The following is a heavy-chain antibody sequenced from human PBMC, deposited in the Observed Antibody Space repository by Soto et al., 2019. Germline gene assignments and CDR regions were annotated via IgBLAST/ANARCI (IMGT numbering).Heavy chain of an antibody. CDR2: ISGSGGST. J-gene: IGHJ4*01. Sequence: EVQLLESGGGLVQPGGSLRLSCAASGFTFSSYAMSWVRQAPGKGLEWVSAISGSGGSTYYADSVKGRFTISSDNSKNTLYLQTNSLRAQDTGGYYGAIVPSIVGATHLDYWGQGSLVTVSS. CDR1: GFTFSSYA. D-gene: IGHD1-26*01. V-gene: IGHV3-23*01. CDR3: AIVPSIVGATHLDY.